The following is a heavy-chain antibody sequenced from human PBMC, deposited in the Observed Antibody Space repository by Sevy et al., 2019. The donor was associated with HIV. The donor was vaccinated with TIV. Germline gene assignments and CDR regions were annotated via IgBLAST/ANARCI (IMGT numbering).Heavy chain of an antibody. D-gene: IGHD3-10*01. CDR2: ISYDGNNK. CDR3: AKDHNLWSEGGFLHH. J-gene: IGHJ1*01. V-gene: IGHV3-30*18. CDR1: GFTFSSYA. Sequence: GGSLRLSCAASGFTFSSYAIHWVRQAPGKGLEWVAVISYDGNNKYYADSVKRRFTVSRDNSKNTLYVQMNSLRAEDTAVYYCAKDHNLWSEGGFLHHWGQGTLVTVS.